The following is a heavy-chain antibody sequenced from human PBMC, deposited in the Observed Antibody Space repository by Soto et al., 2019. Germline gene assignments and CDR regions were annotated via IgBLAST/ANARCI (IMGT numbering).Heavy chain of an antibody. CDR3: ARFGYDYMGHYYYGMDV. J-gene: IGHJ6*02. D-gene: IGHD5-12*01. Sequence: PGESLKISCRASGYSFTDYWITWVRQMPGIGLEWMGRIDPSDSYTNYSPYFQGHVTMSADKSISTAYLQWSSLKASDTAMYYCARFGYDYMGHYYYGMDVWGQGTTVTVSS. V-gene: IGHV5-10-1*01. CDR1: GYSFTDYW. CDR2: IDPSDSYT.